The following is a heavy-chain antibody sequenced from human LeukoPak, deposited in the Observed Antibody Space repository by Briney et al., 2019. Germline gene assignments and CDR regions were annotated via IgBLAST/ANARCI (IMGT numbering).Heavy chain of an antibody. V-gene: IGHV4-34*01. Sequence: SETLSLTCAVYGGSFSGYYWSWIRQPPGKGLEWIGEINHSGSTNYNPSLKSRVTISVDTSKNQVSLKLSSVTAADTAVYYCARGAVYDFWSGYYSRDAFDIWGQGTMVTVSS. CDR1: GGSFSGYY. CDR2: INHSGST. J-gene: IGHJ3*02. D-gene: IGHD3-3*01. CDR3: ARGAVYDFWSGYYSRDAFDI.